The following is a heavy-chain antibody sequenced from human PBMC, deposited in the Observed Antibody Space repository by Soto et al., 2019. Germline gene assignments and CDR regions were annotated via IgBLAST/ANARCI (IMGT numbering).Heavy chain of an antibody. CDR1: GFTFSSYS. V-gene: IGHV3-21*01. J-gene: IGHJ4*02. CDR2: ISSSSSYI. Sequence: PGGSLRLSCAASGFTFSSYSMNWVRQAPGKGLEWVSSISSSSSYIYYADSVKGRFTISRDNAKNSLYLQMNSLRAEDTAVYYCARGRIAAAGSIVGFDYWGQGTLVTVSS. D-gene: IGHD6-13*01. CDR3: ARGRIAAAGSIVGFDY.